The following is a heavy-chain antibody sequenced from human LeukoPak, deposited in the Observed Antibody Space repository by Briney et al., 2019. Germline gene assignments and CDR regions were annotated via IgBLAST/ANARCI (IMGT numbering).Heavy chain of an antibody. CDR2: INPNSGGT. CDR3: ARRGAVRQQLPGQLFDY. Sequence: GASVKVSCKASGYTFTGYYMHWVRQAPGQGLEWMGWINPNSGGTNYAQKFQGRVTMTRDTSISTAYMELSRLRSDDTAVYYCARRGAVRQQLPGQLFDYWGQGTLVTVSS. V-gene: IGHV1-2*02. D-gene: IGHD6-13*01. CDR1: GYTFTGYY. J-gene: IGHJ4*02.